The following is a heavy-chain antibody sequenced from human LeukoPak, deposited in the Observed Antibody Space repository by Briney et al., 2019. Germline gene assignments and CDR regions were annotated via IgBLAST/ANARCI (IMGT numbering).Heavy chain of an antibody. CDR3: ARDVRGYSYGYADY. Sequence: ASVKVSCKASGYTFTSYGISWVRRAPGQGLEWMGWISAYNGNTNYAQKLQGRVTMTTDTSTSTAYMEPRSLRSDDTAVYYCARDVRGYSYGYADYWGQGTLVTVSS. D-gene: IGHD5-18*01. CDR2: ISAYNGNT. CDR1: GYTFTSYG. V-gene: IGHV1-18*01. J-gene: IGHJ4*02.